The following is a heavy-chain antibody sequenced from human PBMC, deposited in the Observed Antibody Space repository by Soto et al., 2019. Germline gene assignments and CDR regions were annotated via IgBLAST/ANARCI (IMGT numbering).Heavy chain of an antibody. D-gene: IGHD6-19*01. CDR1: GYTFTSYD. CDR2: MNPSSGNT. Sequence: ASVKVSCKASGYTFTSYDINWVRQSNGQGLEWMGWMNPSSGNTGYAQKFQGRVTMTRNTSTSTAYMELSSLRSEDTAVYYCARGIAVAGPYYFDYWGQGTLVTVSS. V-gene: IGHV1-8*01. J-gene: IGHJ4*02. CDR3: ARGIAVAGPYYFDY.